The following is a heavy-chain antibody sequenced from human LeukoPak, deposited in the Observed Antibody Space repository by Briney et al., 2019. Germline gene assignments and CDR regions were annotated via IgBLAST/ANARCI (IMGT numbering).Heavy chain of an antibody. D-gene: IGHD6-19*01. CDR3: ARVIYSGWEGELSG. J-gene: IGHJ4*02. CDR1: GFTFSSYW. Sequence: GSLRLSCAASGFTFSSYWMHWVRQAPGKGLVWVSRINSDGSTTSYADSVMGRFTISRDNAKDTLYLQMNRLRAEDTAVYYCARVIYSGWEGELSGWGQGTLVTVSS. V-gene: IGHV3-74*01. CDR2: INSDGSTT.